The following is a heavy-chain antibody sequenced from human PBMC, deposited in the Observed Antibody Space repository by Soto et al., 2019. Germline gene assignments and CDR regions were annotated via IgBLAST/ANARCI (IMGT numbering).Heavy chain of an antibody. Sequence: PGGSLRLSCAASGFTFDDYAMHWVRQAPGKGLEWVSGISWNSGSIGYADSVKGRFTISRDNAKNSLYLQMNSLRAEDTALYYCAKDNHSGYENSWFDPWGQGTLVTVSS. CDR3: AKDNHSGYENSWFDP. CDR2: ISWNSGSI. D-gene: IGHD5-12*01. J-gene: IGHJ5*02. CDR1: GFTFDDYA. V-gene: IGHV3-9*01.